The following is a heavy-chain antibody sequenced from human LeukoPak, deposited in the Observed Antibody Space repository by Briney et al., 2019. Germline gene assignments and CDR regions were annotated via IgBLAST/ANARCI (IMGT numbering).Heavy chain of an antibody. V-gene: IGHV5-51*01. D-gene: IGHD3-10*01. Sequence: GESLKISCKGCGYTLTNYWIGWVRQMPGKGLEWMGIISPGASDTRYSPSFLGQVTISADKSISTAYLQWSSLKASDTAMYYCARTPGAYFDYGGQGTLVTVSS. J-gene: IGHJ4*02. CDR3: ARTPGAYFDY. CDR2: ISPGASDT. CDR1: GYTLTNYW.